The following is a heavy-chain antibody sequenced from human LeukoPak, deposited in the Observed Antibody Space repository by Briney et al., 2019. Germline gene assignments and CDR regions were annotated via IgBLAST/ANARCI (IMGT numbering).Heavy chain of an antibody. Sequence: PSETLSLTCAVYGGSFSGYYWSWIRQPPGKGLEWIGEINHSGSTNYNPSLKSRVTISVDTSKNQFSLKLISVTAADTAVYYCARGVSYGSGSYYIFDYWGQETLVTVSS. D-gene: IGHD3-10*01. CDR1: GGSFSGYY. CDR3: ARGVSYGSGSYYIFDY. CDR2: INHSGST. J-gene: IGHJ4*02. V-gene: IGHV4-34*01.